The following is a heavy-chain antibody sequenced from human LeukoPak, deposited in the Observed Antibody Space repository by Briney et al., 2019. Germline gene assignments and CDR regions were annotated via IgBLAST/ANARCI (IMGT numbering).Heavy chain of an antibody. Sequence: GGSLILSCAASGFTFSSYAMSWVRQAPGKGLEWVSAISGSGGSTYYADSVKGRFTISRDNSKNKLYLQMNSLRAEDTAVYYCAKEISPPYYYDSSGSFDYWGQGTLVTVSS. CDR1: GFTFSSYA. CDR2: ISGSGGST. V-gene: IGHV3-23*01. D-gene: IGHD3-22*01. J-gene: IGHJ4*02. CDR3: AKEISPPYYYDSSGSFDY.